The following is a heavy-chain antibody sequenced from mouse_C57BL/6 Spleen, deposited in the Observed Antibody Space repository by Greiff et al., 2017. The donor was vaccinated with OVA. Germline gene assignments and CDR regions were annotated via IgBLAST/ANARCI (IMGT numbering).Heavy chain of an antibody. CDR3: ARDYDYDDY. CDR2: IDPEDGET. Sequence: VKLQESGAELVKPGASVKLSCTASGFNIPDYYLPWVQQRTEPGLAWIGRIDPEDGETNYASKFQGKATITADTSSITAYLQLSSLTSEDTAVYYCARDYDYDDYWGQGTTLTVSS. CDR1: GFNIPDYY. V-gene: IGHV14-2*01. D-gene: IGHD2-4*01. J-gene: IGHJ2*01.